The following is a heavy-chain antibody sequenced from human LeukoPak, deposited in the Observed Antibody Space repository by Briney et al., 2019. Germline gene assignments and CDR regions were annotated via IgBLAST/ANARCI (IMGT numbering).Heavy chain of an antibody. CDR1: GFIFSGSW. CDR3: TTDTWYSAGH. V-gene: IGHV3-7*03. Sequence: GGSLRLSCTASGFIFSGSWMAWIRQAPGKGLEWVAIIKKDGSEKYYVDSMKGRFTISRDNAKNSRFLQMNSLRAEDTAIYYCTTDTWYSAGHWGQGTLVTVSS. J-gene: IGHJ4*02. D-gene: IGHD2-15*01. CDR2: IKKDGSEK.